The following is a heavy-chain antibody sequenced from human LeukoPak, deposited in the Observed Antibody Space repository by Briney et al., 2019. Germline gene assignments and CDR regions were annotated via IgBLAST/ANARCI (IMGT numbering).Heavy chain of an antibody. V-gene: IGHV4-61*01. CDR2: IYYSGNT. CDR3: ARGGPRLYYYYMDV. J-gene: IGHJ6*03. D-gene: IGHD3-22*01. CDR1: GYSISSGYY. Sequence: SETLSLTCTVSGYSISSGYYWSWIRQPPGKGLEWIGYIYYSGNTHYNPSLKSRVTISVDTSKNQFSLNLRSVTAADTAMYYCARGGPRLYYYYMDVWGKGTTVTISS.